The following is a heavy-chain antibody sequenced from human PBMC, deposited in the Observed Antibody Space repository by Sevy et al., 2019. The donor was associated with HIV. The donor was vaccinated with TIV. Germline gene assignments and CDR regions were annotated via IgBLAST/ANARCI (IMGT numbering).Heavy chain of an antibody. V-gene: IGHV4-30-4*01. CDR1: GGSISSGDYY. CDR2: IYYSGST. CDR3: ARDFAYCGGDCYEDYYYGMDV. Sequence: SETLSLTCTVSGGSISSGDYYWSWIRQPPGKGLEWIGYIYYSGSTYYNPSLKSRVTISVDTSKNQFSLKLSSVTAADTAVYYCARDFAYCGGDCYEDYYYGMDVWGQGTTVTVSS. J-gene: IGHJ6*02. D-gene: IGHD2-21*02.